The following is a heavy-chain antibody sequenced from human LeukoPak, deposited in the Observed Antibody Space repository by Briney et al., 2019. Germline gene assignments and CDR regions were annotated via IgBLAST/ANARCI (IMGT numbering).Heavy chain of an antibody. CDR1: GGSMNYNY. D-gene: IGHD3-10*01. J-gene: IGHJ4*02. CDR2: IYHSGNT. V-gene: IGHV4-59*01. CDR3: ARDVMDRGGSIFDF. Sequence: SETLSLTCTVSGGSMNYNYWSWIRQPPGKGLEWIGYIYHSGNTKYNPSLKSRVTISIDTSKNQFSLKLSSVTAADTAVYYCARDVMDRGGSIFDFWGQGTLVTVSS.